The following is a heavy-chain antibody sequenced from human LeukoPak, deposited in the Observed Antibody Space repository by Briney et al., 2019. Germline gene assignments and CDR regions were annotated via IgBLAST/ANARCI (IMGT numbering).Heavy chain of an antibody. J-gene: IGHJ4*02. CDR1: GGSISSGDYY. CDR3: ASERGYSYGFPDY. V-gene: IGHV4-30-4*08. Sequence: PSQTLSLTCTVSGGSISSGDYYWSWIRQPPGKGLEWIGYIYYSGSTYYNPSLKSRVTISVDTSKNQFSLKLSSVTAAGTAVYYCASERGYSYGFPDYWGQGTLVTVSS. D-gene: IGHD5-18*01. CDR2: IYYSGST.